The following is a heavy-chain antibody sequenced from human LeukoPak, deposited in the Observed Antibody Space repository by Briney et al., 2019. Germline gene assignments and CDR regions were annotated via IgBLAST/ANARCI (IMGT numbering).Heavy chain of an antibody. V-gene: IGHV3-33*01. CDR1: GFTLNSYG. Sequence: GRSLRLSCAASGFTLNSYGMHWVRQAPGKGLEWVAVIWYDGSNKYSADSVKGRFTISRDNSKNTLYLQMNSLRAEDTAAYYCAGSRRVGGVIVPFDYWGQGTLVTVSS. CDR3: AGSRRVGGVIVPFDY. D-gene: IGHD3-16*02. CDR2: IWYDGSNK. J-gene: IGHJ4*02.